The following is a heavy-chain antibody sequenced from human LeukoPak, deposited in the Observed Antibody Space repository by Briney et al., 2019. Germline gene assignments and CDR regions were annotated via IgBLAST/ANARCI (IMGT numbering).Heavy chain of an antibody. CDR3: ARDLRYGDSGGSSY. J-gene: IGHJ4*02. V-gene: IGHV3-21*01. Sequence: GGSLRLSCAASGFTFSSYEMNWVRQAPGKGLEWVSSISSSSSYIYYADSVKGRFTISRDNAKNSLYLQMNSLRAEDTAVYYCARDLRYGDSGGSSYWGQGTLVTVSS. D-gene: IGHD4-17*01. CDR2: ISSSSSYI. CDR1: GFTFSSYE.